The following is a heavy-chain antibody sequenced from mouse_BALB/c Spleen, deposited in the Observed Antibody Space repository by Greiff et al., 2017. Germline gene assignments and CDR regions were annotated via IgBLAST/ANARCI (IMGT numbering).Heavy chain of an antibody. CDR3: ARDRAYYRYEGAMDY. CDR1: GFTFSDYY. D-gene: IGHD2-14*01. CDR2: ISDGGSYT. Sequence: EVKLMESGGGLVKPGGSLKLSCAASGFTFSDYYMYWVRQTPEKRLEWVATISDGGSYTYYPDSVKGRFTISRDNAKNNLYLQMSSLKSEDTAMYYCARDRAYYRYEGAMDYGVKEPQSPSPQ. V-gene: IGHV5-4*02. J-gene: IGHJ4*01.